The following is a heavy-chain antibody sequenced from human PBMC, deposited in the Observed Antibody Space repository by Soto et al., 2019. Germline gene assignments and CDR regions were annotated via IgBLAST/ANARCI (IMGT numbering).Heavy chain of an antibody. CDR1: GSTFSSYE. CDR3: ARKQGDYEVY. V-gene: IGHV3-48*03. J-gene: IGHJ4*02. D-gene: IGHD4-17*01. Sequence: VGSLRRSCVSSGSTFSSYEMNCVRQSPGKGLEWVSYISEGGGTIHYAGSVKGRFTISRNNAKNSLYLQMNSLRAEDTATYYCARKQGDYEVYWGQGTRVTVSS. CDR2: ISEGGGTI.